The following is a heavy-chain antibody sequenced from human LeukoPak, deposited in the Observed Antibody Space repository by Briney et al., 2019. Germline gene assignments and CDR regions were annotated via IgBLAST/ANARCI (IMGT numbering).Heavy chain of an antibody. V-gene: IGHV3-33*08. CDR1: GFTFSSYA. Sequence: GGSLRLSCAASGFTFSSYAMSWVRQAPGKGLEWVAVIWYDGSNKYYADSVKGRFTTSRDNSKNTLYLQMNSLRAEDTAVYYCARNSRGYYYDSSPPVWGQGTLVTVSS. CDR2: IWYDGSNK. D-gene: IGHD3-22*01. J-gene: IGHJ4*02. CDR3: ARNSRGYYYDSSPPV.